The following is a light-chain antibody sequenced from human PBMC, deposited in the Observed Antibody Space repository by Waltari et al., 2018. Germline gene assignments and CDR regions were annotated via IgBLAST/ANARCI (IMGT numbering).Light chain of an antibody. V-gene: IGKV3-20*01. J-gene: IGKJ1*01. CDR2: DAT. Sequence: EMVLTPSPGTLSLSPGERATLTCRASQSVSKYLVWYQQKPGQAPRLLISDATTSATGIPDRFSGSGSGTDFSLTISRLEPEDFAVYYCQKYVSLPATFGQGTKVEIK. CDR3: QKYVSLPAT. CDR1: QSVSKY.